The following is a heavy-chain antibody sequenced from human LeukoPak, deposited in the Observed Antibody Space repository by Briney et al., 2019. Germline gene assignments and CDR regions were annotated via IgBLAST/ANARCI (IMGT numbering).Heavy chain of an antibody. J-gene: IGHJ4*02. V-gene: IGHV3-30*18. CDR2: ISYDGSNK. Sequence: PGGSLRLSCAASGFTFSSYGMHWVRQAPGKGLEWVAVISYDGSNKYYADSVKGRFTISRDNSKNTLYLQMNSLRAEDTAVYYCAKDLDAMIVVALGPFDYWGQGTLVTVSS. CDR3: AKDLDAMIVVALGPFDY. D-gene: IGHD3-22*01. CDR1: GFTFSSYG.